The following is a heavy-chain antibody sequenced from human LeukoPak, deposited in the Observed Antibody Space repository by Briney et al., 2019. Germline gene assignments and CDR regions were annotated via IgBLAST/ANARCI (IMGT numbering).Heavy chain of an antibody. J-gene: IGHJ5*02. Sequence: GGSLRLSCAASGFSFTTYWMSWVRQAPGKGLEWVANINQDGTEKYYVDSVKGRFTISRDNAKNSLYLQMNSLRAEDTAVYYCARVGSKNYDFWSGYPSPNWFDPWGQGTLVTVSS. CDR2: INQDGTEK. D-gene: IGHD3-3*01. CDR3: ARVGSKNYDFWSGYPSPNWFDP. V-gene: IGHV3-7*01. CDR1: GFSFTTYW.